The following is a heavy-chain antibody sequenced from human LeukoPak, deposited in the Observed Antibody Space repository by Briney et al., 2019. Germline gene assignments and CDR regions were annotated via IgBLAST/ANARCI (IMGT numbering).Heavy chain of an antibody. CDR3: ARAATGYSSGWTPWYYYYYMDV. CDR2: INPNSGGT. V-gene: IGHV1-2*02. D-gene: IGHD6-19*01. Sequence: ASVKVSCKASGYTFTSYYMHWVRQAPGQGLEWMGWINPNSGGTNYAQKFQGRVTMTRDTSISTAYMELSRLRSEDTAVYYCARAATGYSSGWTPWYYYYYMDVWGKGTTVTVSS. J-gene: IGHJ6*03. CDR1: GYTFTSYY.